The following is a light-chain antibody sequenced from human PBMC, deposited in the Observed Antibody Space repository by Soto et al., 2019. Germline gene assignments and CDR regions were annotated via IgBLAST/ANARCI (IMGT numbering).Light chain of an antibody. V-gene: IGLV1-40*01. CDR3: QSYDSSLSGVV. Sequence: QSVLTQPPSVSGAPGRRVTISCTGTSSNTGAGYDVHWYQQVPGTAPKLLIYGNINRPSGVPDRFSGSKSDTSASLAITGLQAEDEADYYCQSYDSSLSGVVFGGGTQLTVL. CDR1: SSNTGAGYD. CDR2: GNI. J-gene: IGLJ2*01.